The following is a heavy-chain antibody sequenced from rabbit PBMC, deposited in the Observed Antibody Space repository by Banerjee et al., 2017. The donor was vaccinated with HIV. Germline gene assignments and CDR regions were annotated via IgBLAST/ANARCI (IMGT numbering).Heavy chain of an antibody. CDR2: IYTGAGNT. J-gene: IGHJ4*01. Sequence: QSLEESGGDLVKPGASLTLTCTASGFSFSSRYDMCWVRQAPGKGLEWIGCIYTGAGNTYYASWAKGRFTISKTSSTTVTLQMTSLTAADTATYFCARGDGASSGWANLWGQGTLVTVS. CDR3: ARGDGASSGWANL. V-gene: IGHV1S40*01. CDR1: GFSFSSRYD. D-gene: IGHD4-1*01.